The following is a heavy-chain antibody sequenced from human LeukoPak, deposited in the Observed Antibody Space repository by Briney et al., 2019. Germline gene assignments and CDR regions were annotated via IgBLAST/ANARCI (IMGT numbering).Heavy chain of an antibody. CDR2: ISSSSSYI. J-gene: IGHJ4*02. CDR3: ARDRSVAGRAYYFDY. CDR1: GFTFSSYS. Sequence: GGSLRLSCAASGFTFSSYSMNWVREARGKGLEWVSYISSSSSYIYYADSVKGRFTISRDNAKNSLYLQMNSLRAEDTAVYYCARDRSVAGRAYYFDYWGLGTLVTVSS. D-gene: IGHD6-19*01. V-gene: IGHV3-21*01.